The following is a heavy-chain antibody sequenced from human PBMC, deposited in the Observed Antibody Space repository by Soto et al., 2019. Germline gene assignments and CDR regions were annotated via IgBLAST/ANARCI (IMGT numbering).Heavy chain of an antibody. CDR3: ARTVGWLDP. J-gene: IGHJ5*02. D-gene: IGHD1-26*01. CDR1: GDSVSSNSAA. V-gene: IGHV6-1*01. Sequence: SQTLSLTCVISGDSVSSNSAAWNWIRQSPSRGLEWLGRTYYRSKWYREYAPSVKSRITINPDTSKNQFSLQLNSVSPEDTAMYYCARTVGWLDPWGQGSLVTVSS. CDR2: TYYRSKWYR.